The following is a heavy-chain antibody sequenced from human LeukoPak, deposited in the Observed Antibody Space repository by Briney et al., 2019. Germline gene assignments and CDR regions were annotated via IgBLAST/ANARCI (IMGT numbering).Heavy chain of an antibody. CDR1: GFTFSSYS. CDR2: ISRSGGST. D-gene: IGHD3-22*01. CDR3: AKTITMIVVVAPFAY. J-gene: IGHJ4*02. Sequence: GGSLRLSCAASGFTFSSYSMNWVRQAPGKGLEWVSAISRSGGSTYYADSVKGRFTISRDNSNNTLYLQMNSLRAEDTAVYYCAKTITMIVVVAPFAYWGQGTLVTVSS. V-gene: IGHV3-23*01.